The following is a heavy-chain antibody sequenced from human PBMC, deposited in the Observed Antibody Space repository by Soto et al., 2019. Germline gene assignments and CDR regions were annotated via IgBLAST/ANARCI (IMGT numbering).Heavy chain of an antibody. J-gene: IGHJ6*02. CDR3: ARDYETSSAGYYYYGMDV. D-gene: IGHD2-2*01. Sequence: QVQLVESGGGVVQPGRSLRLSCAASGFTFRSYAMHWVRQAPGKGLEGVATIAHDGNIKYYADSVKGRFAISRDNSMNAVFLQMNSLRPEDTARYYCARDYETSSAGYYYYGMDVWGHGTTVTVSS. CDR2: IAHDGNIK. V-gene: IGHV3-30*09. CDR1: GFTFRSYA.